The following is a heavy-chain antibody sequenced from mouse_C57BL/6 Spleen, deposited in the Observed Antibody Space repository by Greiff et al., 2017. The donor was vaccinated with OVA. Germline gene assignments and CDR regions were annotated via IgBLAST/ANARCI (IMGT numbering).Heavy chain of an antibody. Sequence: VQLQESGAELARPGASVKLSCKASGYTFTSYGISWVKQRTGQGLEWIGEIYPRSGNTYYNEKFKGKATLTADKSSSTAYMELRSLTSEDSAVYFCARGVTTVVGRGYFDVWGTGTTVTVSS. CDR3: ARGVTTVVGRGYFDV. J-gene: IGHJ1*03. CDR2: IYPRSGNT. CDR1: GYTFTSYG. V-gene: IGHV1-81*01. D-gene: IGHD1-1*01.